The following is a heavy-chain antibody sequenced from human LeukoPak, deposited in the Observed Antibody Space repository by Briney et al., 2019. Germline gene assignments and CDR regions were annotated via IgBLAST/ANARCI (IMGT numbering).Heavy chain of an antibody. CDR3: ARSHQVQSRGLWFDP. D-gene: IGHD3-10*01. J-gene: IGHJ5*02. CDR1: GGSFSGFY. CDR2: IKQSGST. Sequence: PSETLSLTCAVEGGSFSGFYWTWVRQPPGKGLEWIGEIKQSGSTNYNSSLKSRVTVSLDTSKNHFSLNLGSVTAADTAVYYCARSHQVQSRGLWFDPWGQGTLVTVSS. V-gene: IGHV4-34*01.